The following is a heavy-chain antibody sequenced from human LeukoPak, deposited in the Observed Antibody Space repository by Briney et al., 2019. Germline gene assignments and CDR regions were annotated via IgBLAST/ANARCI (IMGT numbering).Heavy chain of an antibody. CDR3: AREGTVVTELTPYFDY. V-gene: IGHV4-59*01. Sequence: SETLSLSCTVSGGSISSYYWSWIRQPPGKGLEWIGYIYYSGSTNYNPSLKSRVTISVDTSKNQFSLKLSSVTAADTAVYYCAREGTVVTELTPYFDYWGQGTLVTVSS. CDR1: GGSISSYY. CDR2: IYYSGST. D-gene: IGHD4-23*01. J-gene: IGHJ4*02.